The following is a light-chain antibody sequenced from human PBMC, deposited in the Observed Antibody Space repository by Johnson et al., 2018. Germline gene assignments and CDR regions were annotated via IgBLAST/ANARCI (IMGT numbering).Light chain of an antibody. Sequence: QSVLTQPPSVSAAPGQKVTISCSGSSSNIGNNYVSWYQQLPGTAPKLLIYENNKRPSGIPDLFSGSKSGTSATLGITGLQTGDEAYYYCGTWDSSLRAGIVFGTGTKVTVL. CDR3: GTWDSSLRAGIV. V-gene: IGLV1-51*02. CDR2: ENN. CDR1: SSNIGNNY. J-gene: IGLJ1*01.